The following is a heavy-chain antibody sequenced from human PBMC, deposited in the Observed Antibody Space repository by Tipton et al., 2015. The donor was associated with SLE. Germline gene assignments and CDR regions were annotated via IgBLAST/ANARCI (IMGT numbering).Heavy chain of an antibody. J-gene: IGHJ4*02. CDR2: VYYTGNT. Sequence: GLVKPSQTLSLTCTVSGGSISSGGYYWSWIRQPPGKGLEWVGTVYYTGNTFYNPSLKSRVTISVDTSKNQFSLNLSSVTAADTAVYYCARDEYRYDTTGYHLLGHFDFWGQGTLVTVSS. V-gene: IGHV4-39*07. CDR1: GGSISSGGYY. CDR3: ARDEYRYDTTGYHLLGHFDF. D-gene: IGHD3-22*01.